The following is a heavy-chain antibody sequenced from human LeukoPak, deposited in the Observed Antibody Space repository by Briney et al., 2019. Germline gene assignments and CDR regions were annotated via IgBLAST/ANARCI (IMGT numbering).Heavy chain of an antibody. CDR2: LSGSGITT. J-gene: IGHJ4*01. Sequence: PGGSLRLSCAASGFTFSNSAMSWVRQALGKGLEWVSTLSGSGITTYYADSVKGRFTISRDNSKNTLYLQMNTLRAEDSALYYCAKGIYSSGWSYFDYWGHGTLVTVPS. D-gene: IGHD6-19*01. CDR3: AKGIYSSGWSYFDY. V-gene: IGHV3-23*01. CDR1: GFTFSNSA.